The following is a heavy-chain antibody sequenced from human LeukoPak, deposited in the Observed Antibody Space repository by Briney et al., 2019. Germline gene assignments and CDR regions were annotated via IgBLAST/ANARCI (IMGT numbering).Heavy chain of an antibody. V-gene: IGHV4-31*03. Sequence: PSETLSLTCTVSGGSISSGGYYWSWIRQHPGTGLEWIGYIYYSGSTYYNPSLKSRVTISVDTSKNQFSLKLSSVTAADTAVYYCARATYDFPYYFDYWGQGTLVTVSS. CDR1: GGSISSGGYY. CDR3: ARATYDFPYYFDY. D-gene: IGHD3-3*01. CDR2: IYYSGST. J-gene: IGHJ4*02.